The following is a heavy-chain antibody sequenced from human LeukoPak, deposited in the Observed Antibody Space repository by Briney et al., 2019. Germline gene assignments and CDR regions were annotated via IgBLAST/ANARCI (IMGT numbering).Heavy chain of an antibody. D-gene: IGHD6-6*01. CDR3: ARDYLDGAARALDY. CDR2: IYTSGST. CDR1: GFSISSYY. V-gene: IGHV4-4*07. Sequence: SETLCLTCTVSGFSISSYYWSWVRQPAGKGLEWIGRIYTSGSTSYNPSLKSRVTMSVDTSKNQFSLKLSSVTAADTAVYYCARDYLDGAARALDYWGQGTLVTVSS. J-gene: IGHJ4*02.